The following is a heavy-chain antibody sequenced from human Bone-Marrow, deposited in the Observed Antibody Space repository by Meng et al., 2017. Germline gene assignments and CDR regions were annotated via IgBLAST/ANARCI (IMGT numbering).Heavy chain of an antibody. J-gene: IGHJ6*02. CDR1: GFSLSTSGVG. CDR2: IYWDDDK. D-gene: IGHD4-17*01. Sequence: SGPTLVKPTQTRTLTCTFSGFSLSTSGVGVGWIRQPPGKALEWLALIYWDDDKRDSPSLKSRLTITKDTDKNQVVLPMTNMDPVDTATYYCAHMGSAVTTDYYYYGMDVWGQGTTVTVSS. CDR3: AHMGSAVTTDYYYYGMDV. V-gene: IGHV2-5*02.